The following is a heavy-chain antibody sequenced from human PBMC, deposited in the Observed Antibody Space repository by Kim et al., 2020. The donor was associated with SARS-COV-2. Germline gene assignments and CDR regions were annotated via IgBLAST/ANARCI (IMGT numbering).Heavy chain of an antibody. CDR2: INGDGSGT. J-gene: IGHJ4*02. CDR1: GFSFTTYW. CDR3: ARGVTPGTVTPLSF. Sequence: GGSLRLSCAASGFSFTTYWMHWVRQAPGKGLVWVARINGDGSGTTYADPVKGRFTICRDNGKDTVYLQMNSLGAEDTAVYYCARGVTPGTVTPLSFWGQGLLVTVSS. D-gene: IGHD4-17*01. V-gene: IGHV3-74*03.